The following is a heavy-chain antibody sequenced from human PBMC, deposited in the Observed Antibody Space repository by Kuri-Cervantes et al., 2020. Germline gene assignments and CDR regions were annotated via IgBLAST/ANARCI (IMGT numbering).Heavy chain of an antibody. V-gene: IGHV3-11*01. D-gene: IGHD4-23*01. Sequence: GESLKISCVASGFIFSDYYMTWIRQAPGKGLEWVAYISTSGSTEYYADSVKGRFTISRDNVKNSVHLQMNSLRAEDTAVYYCARESRWNYYFDYWGQGTLVTVSS. CDR1: GFIFSDYY. J-gene: IGHJ4*02. CDR3: ARESRWNYYFDY. CDR2: ISTSGSTE.